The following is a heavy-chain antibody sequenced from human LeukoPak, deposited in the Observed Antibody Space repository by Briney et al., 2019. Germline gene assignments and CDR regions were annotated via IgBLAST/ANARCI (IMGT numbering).Heavy chain of an antibody. CDR2: INHSGST. J-gene: IGHJ6*02. Sequence: SETLSLTCAVYGGSFSGYYWSWIRQPPGKGLEWIGEINHSGSTNYNPSLKSRVTMSVDTSKNQFSLKLSSVTAADTAVYYCARVAVAGTFSDYYYGMDVWGQGTTVTVSS. CDR1: GGSFSGYY. D-gene: IGHD6-19*01. V-gene: IGHV4-34*01. CDR3: ARVAVAGTFSDYYYGMDV.